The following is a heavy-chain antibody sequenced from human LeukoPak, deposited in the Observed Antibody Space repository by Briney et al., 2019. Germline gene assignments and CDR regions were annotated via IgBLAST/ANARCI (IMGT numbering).Heavy chain of an antibody. Sequence: SETLSLTCTVSGGSISSGDYYWSWIRQPLGKGLEWIGCIYYSGSTCYNPSLKSRVTISVDTSKNQFSLKLSSVTAADTAVYYCASKNDYGDYGAFDIWGQGTMVTVSS. J-gene: IGHJ3*02. CDR3: ASKNDYGDYGAFDI. CDR2: IYYSGST. CDR1: GGSISSGDYY. D-gene: IGHD4-17*01. V-gene: IGHV4-30-4*01.